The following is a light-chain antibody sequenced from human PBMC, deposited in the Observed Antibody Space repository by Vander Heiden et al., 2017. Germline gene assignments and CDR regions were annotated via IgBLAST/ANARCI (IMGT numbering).Light chain of an antibody. CDR3: GSYTTSANLV. CDR2: EVN. V-gene: IGLV2-14*01. J-gene: IGLJ2*01. CDR1: SSDGGAYIC. Sequence: QSALTPPASASGSPGQSTTTSCTGPSSDGGAYICVSWYQHHPGKAPKLIICEVNDRPSGVSNRFSGSKSGNTASLTISGLQAEDEAQYYCGSYTTSANLVFGGGTQVTVL.